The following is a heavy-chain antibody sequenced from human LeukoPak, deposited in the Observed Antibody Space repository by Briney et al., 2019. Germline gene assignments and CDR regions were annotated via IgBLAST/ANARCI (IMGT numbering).Heavy chain of an antibody. D-gene: IGHD1-1*01. CDR1: GFTFSSYA. V-gene: IGHV3-23*01. Sequence: PGGSLRLSCAASGFTFSSYAMSWVRQAPGKGLEWVSAISGGGDNTYYADSVRGRFTISRDNSKNTLFLQMNSLRAEDTAVYYCAKPLDGASVQRCFQHWGQGTLVTVSS. CDR2: ISGGGDNT. J-gene: IGHJ1*01. CDR3: AKPLDGASVQRCFQH.